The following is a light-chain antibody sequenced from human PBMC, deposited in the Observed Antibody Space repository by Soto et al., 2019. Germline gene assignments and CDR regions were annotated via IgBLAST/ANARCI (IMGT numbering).Light chain of an antibody. V-gene: IGKV1-9*01. CDR3: QQLNSYGGA. Sequence: DIQLTQSPSFLSASVGDRVTITCRASQGISSYLAWYQQKPGKAPKLLIYATSTVQSGVPSRFNGSGSGTEFTLTISSLQPEDFATYYCQQLNSYGGAFGPGTKVDIK. CDR2: ATS. J-gene: IGKJ3*01. CDR1: QGISSY.